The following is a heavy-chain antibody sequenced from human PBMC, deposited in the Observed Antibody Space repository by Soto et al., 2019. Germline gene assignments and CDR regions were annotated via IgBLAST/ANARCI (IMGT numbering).Heavy chain of an antibody. J-gene: IGHJ6*03. CDR2: INHSGST. V-gene: IGHV4-34*01. D-gene: IGHD3-3*02. CDR1: GGSFSGYY. CDR3: ARGIFGVVYYYYYMDV. Sequence: ETLSLTCAVYGGSFSGYYWSWIRQPPGKGLEWIGEINHSGSTNYNPSLKSRVTISVDTSKNQFSLKLSSVTAADTAVYYCARGIFGVVYYYYYMDVWGKGTTVTVSS.